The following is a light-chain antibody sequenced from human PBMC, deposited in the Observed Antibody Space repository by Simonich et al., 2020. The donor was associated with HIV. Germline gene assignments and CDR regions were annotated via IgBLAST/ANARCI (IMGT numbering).Light chain of an antibody. Sequence: QSALTQPAPVSGSPGQSIPISCTGTSSDVVGSNDVSWYQQHPGKAPKLMIYDVSNRPAGVANRFSGSKAGNTASLTISGLQAEDEADYYCSSYTSSSTPVFGGGTKLTVL. CDR3: SSYTSSSTPV. CDR2: DVS. V-gene: IGLV2-14*03. CDR1: SSDVVGSND. J-gene: IGLJ2*01.